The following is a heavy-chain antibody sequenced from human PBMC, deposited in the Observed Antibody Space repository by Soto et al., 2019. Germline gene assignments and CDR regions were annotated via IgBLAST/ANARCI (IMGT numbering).Heavy chain of an antibody. CDR3: ARAIAALSFPVDY. J-gene: IGHJ4*02. CDR2: IYHSGNT. CDR1: GGSISSSNW. D-gene: IGHD6-13*01. Sequence: PSETLSLTCAVSGGSISSSNWWSWVRQPPGKGLEWIGEIYHSGNTNYNPSLKSRVTISVDKSKNQISLKLSSVTAADTAVYYCARAIAALSFPVDYWGQGTLVTVSS. V-gene: IGHV4-4*02.